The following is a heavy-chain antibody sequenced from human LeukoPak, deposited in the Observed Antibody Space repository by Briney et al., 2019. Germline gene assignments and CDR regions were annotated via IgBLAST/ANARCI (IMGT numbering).Heavy chain of an antibody. CDR1: GGSISSYY. CDR3: ARLYYYDSSGYYFHNDAFDI. CDR2: IYYSGST. J-gene: IGHJ3*02. Sequence: SETLSLTCTVSGGSISSYYWSWIRQPPGKGLEWIGYIYYSGSTNYNPSLKSRVTISVDTSKNQFSLKLSSVTAADTAVYYCARLYYYDSSGYYFHNDAFDIWGQGTMVTVSS. V-gene: IGHV4-59*01. D-gene: IGHD3-22*01.